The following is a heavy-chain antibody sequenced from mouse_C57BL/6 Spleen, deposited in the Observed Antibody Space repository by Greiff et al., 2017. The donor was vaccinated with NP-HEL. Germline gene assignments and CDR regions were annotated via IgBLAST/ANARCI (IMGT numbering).Heavy chain of an antibody. J-gene: IGHJ4*01. D-gene: IGHD1-1*01. CDR2: IYPGDGDT. CDR3: ARGGYGSSYRYAMDY. CDR1: GYAFSSYW. V-gene: IGHV1-80*01. Sequence: VQLQQSGAELVKPGASVKISCKASGYAFSSYWMNWVKQRPGKGLEWIGQIYPGDGDTNYNGKFKGKATLTADKSSSTAYMQLSSLTSEDSAVYFCARGGYGSSYRYAMDYWGQGTSVTVSS.